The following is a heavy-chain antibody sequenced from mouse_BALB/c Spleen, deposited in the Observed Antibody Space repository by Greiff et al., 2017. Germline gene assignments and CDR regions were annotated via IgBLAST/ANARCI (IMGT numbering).Heavy chain of an antibody. J-gene: IGHJ1*01. CDR3: ASDYGGSYGYFDV. V-gene: IGHV3-2*02. CDR2: ISYSGST. D-gene: IGHD1-1*01. CDR1: GYSITSDYA. Sequence: VQLQQSGPGLVKPSQSLSLTCTVTGYSITSDYAWNWIRQFPGNKLEWMGYISYSGSTSYNPSLKSRISITRDTSKNQFFLQLNSVTTEDTATYYGASDYGGSYGYFDVWGEGTTVTVSA.